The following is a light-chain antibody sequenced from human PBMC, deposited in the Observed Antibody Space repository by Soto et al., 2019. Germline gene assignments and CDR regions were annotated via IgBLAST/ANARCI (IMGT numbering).Light chain of an antibody. Sequence: QSALTQPPSVSGAPGRRVTISCTGSSSNIGAGYDVHWYQQLPGTAPKLLIYGNSNRPSGVPDRFSGSKSGTSASLAITGLQAEDEADYYCQSYDSSLSGVFGGGTKLTVL. CDR1: SSNIGAGYD. J-gene: IGLJ2*01. CDR3: QSYDSSLSGV. V-gene: IGLV1-40*01. CDR2: GNS.